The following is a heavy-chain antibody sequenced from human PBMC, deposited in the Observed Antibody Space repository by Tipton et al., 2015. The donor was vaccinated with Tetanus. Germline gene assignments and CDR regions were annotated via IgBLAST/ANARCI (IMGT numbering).Heavy chain of an antibody. D-gene: IGHD2-2*01. CDR3: ARGAIQPLDY. Sequence: GSLRLSCAASGFTFSSFWMHWVRQVPGKGLVSVAYTSGSGNTILYSDSAKGRFTVSRDNADNSVYLQMNHLRDDDTAMYFCARGAIQPLDYWGQGTLVTVSS. J-gene: IGHJ4*02. CDR1: GFTFSSFW. V-gene: IGHV3-11*01. CDR2: TSGSGNTI.